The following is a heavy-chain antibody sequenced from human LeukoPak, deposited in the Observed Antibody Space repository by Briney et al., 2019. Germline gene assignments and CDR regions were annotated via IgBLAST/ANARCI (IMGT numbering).Heavy chain of an antibody. CDR3: ARVHDSSGYYYGVDY. J-gene: IGHJ4*02. Sequence: GGSLRLSCAASGFTFSSCSMNWVRQAPGKGLEWVSSISSSSGYIYYADSVKGRFTISRDNAKNSLYLQMNSLRAEDTAVYYCARVHDSSGYYYGVDYWGQGTLVTVSS. D-gene: IGHD3-22*01. CDR1: GFTFSSCS. V-gene: IGHV3-21*01. CDR2: ISSSSGYI.